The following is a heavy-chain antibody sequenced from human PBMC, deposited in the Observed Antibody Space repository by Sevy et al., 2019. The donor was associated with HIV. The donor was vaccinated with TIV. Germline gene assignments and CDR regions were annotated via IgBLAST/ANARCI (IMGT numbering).Heavy chain of an antibody. J-gene: IGHJ4*02. CDR1: GFSFSTYG. Sequence: GGSLRLSCATSGFSFSTYGMHWVRQAPGKGLEWVAGIWYDGSKKQYADSVKGRFTISRDNSKKTMYLQMNSLRVEDTALFYCAREGDENSSGWSVPFDNWGQGTLVTVSS. V-gene: IGHV3-33*01. D-gene: IGHD6-19*01. CDR2: IWYDGSKK. CDR3: AREGDENSSGWSVPFDN.